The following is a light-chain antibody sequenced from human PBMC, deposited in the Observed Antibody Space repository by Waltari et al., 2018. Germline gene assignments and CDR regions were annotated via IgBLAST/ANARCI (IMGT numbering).Light chain of an antibody. V-gene: IGKV1-39*01. CDR2: STS. CDR1: QTVSSY. Sequence: DIQMTQSPSSLSASVGDRVTITCRASQTVSSYLNWYQQKPGKAPKLLIYSTSSLQSGVPSRFSGSGAGTDFTLTISSLRPEDFATYYCQQSYRSPLTFGQGTTV. CDR3: QQSYRSPLT. J-gene: IGKJ1*01.